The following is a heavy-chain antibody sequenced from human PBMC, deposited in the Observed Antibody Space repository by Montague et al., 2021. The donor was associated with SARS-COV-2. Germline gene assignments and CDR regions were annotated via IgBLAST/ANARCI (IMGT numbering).Heavy chain of an antibody. J-gene: IGHJ4*01. Sequence: SETLSLTCTVSGDSITSSFWTWVRQPPGKGLEWIVYINYRGSTNHTPSLKSRVTISVDVSKNQFSLKLSSVTAADTAVYYCAREAFGGVIDHWGQGTLVTVSS. CDR3: AREAFGGVIDH. CDR1: GDSITSSF. V-gene: IGHV4-59*01. D-gene: IGHD3-16*01. CDR2: INYRGST.